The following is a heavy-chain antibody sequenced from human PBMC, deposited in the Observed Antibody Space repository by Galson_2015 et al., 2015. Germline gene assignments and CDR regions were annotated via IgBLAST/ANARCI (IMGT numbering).Heavy chain of an antibody. D-gene: IGHD3-10*01. CDR3: ARGRGFIFDF. Sequence: SLRLSCAASGFTASSNYMAWFRQAPGKGLEWVSVLSKTDTAYYVDSVRGRFTISRDNSKNTVYLQMDYLTADDTAVYYCARGRGFIFDFWGQGTLVTVPS. J-gene: IGHJ4*02. CDR2: LSKTDTA. CDR1: GFTASSNY. V-gene: IGHV3-53*01.